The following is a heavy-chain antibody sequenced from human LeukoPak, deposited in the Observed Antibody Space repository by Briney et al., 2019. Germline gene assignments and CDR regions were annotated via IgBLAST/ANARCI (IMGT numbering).Heavy chain of an antibody. CDR2: IFYSGST. CDR1: GGSISSYY. D-gene: IGHD6-25*01. J-gene: IGHJ4*02. V-gene: IGHV4-59*08. Sequence: SETLSLICSVSGGSISSYYWSWIRQPPGKVLEWIGYIFYSGSTNYNPSLKSRVTISVDTSKNQISLKLSSVTAADTAVYYCAILTAAINYFDSWGQGTLVTVSS. CDR3: AILTAAINYFDS.